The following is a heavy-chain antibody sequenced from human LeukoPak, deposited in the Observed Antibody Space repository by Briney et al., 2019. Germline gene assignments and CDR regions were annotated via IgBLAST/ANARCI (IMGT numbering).Heavy chain of an antibody. Sequence: GASVKVSCKASGYTFTGYYMHWVRQAPGQGLEWMGWINPNSGGTNYAQKFQGRVTMTRDTSISTAYMELSRLRSDDTAVYYCATRGGDFGYRNWFDPWGQGTLVTVSS. CDR1: GYTFTGYY. D-gene: IGHD2-2*03. CDR3: ATRGGDFGYRNWFDP. V-gene: IGHV1-2*02. J-gene: IGHJ5*02. CDR2: INPNSGGT.